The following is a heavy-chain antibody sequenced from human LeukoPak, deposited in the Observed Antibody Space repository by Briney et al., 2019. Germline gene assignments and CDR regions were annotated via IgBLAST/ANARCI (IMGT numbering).Heavy chain of an antibody. CDR2: INPNSGGT. Sequence: ASVKVSCKASGYTFTGYYMHWVRQAPGQGLEWMGWINPNSGGTNYAQKFQGWVTMTRDTSISTAYMELSRLRSDDTAVYYCARDPTYYYGSGPSSYYYGMDVWGQGTTVTVSS. CDR1: GYTFTGYY. D-gene: IGHD3-10*01. V-gene: IGHV1-2*04. J-gene: IGHJ6*02. CDR3: ARDPTYYYGSGPSSYYYGMDV.